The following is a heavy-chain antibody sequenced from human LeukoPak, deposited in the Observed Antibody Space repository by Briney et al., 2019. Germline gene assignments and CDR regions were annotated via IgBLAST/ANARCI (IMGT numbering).Heavy chain of an antibody. D-gene: IGHD6-19*01. CDR1: GFTFSDYY. J-gene: IGHJ4*02. V-gene: IGHV3-11*05. Sequence: PGGSLRLSCAASGFTFSDYYMSWIRQAPGKGLEWVSYISSSSYTKYADSVKGRFTISRDNAKKSLYLQMNSLRVEDTAVYYCARDRAQWLLRFAFDDWGQGTLVTVSS. CDR3: ARDRAQWLLRFAFDD. CDR2: ISSSSYT.